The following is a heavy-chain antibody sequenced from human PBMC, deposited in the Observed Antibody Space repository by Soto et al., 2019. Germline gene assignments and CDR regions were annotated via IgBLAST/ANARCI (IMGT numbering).Heavy chain of an antibody. D-gene: IGHD1-1*01. CDR3: ARDNPGSLSAPKPDY. J-gene: IGHJ4*02. V-gene: IGHV1-18*01. CDR1: GYAFTSYG. Sequence: GAPVKLTCKASGYAFTSYGSSWVRQAPGQGLEWMGWISAYNGNTNYAQKLQGRVTMTTDTSTSTAYMELRSLRSDDTAVYYCARDNPGSLSAPKPDYWGQGTLVTVSS. CDR2: ISAYNGNT.